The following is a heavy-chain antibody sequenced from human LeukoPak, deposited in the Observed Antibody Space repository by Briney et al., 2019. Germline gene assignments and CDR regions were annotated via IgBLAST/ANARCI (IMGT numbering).Heavy chain of an antibody. V-gene: IGHV1-2*02. D-gene: IGHD2-21*01. Sequence: ASVKVSCKASGYTFTGYYMHWVRQAPGQGLEWMGWINPNSGGTNYAQKFQGRVTMTRDTSISTAYMELSRLRSDDTAVYYCARDFTYCGGDCSNYFDYWGQGTLVTVSS. CDR2: INPNSGGT. CDR3: ARDFTYCGGDCSNYFDY. J-gene: IGHJ4*02. CDR1: GYTFTGYY.